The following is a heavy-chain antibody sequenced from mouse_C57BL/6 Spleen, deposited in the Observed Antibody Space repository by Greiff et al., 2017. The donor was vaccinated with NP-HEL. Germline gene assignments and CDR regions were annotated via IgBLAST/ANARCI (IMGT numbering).Heavy chain of an antibody. V-gene: IGHV1-42*01. CDR2: INPSTGGT. CDR1: GYSFTGYY. J-gene: IGHJ4*01. Sequence: VQLQQSGPELVKPGASVKISCKASGYSFTGYYMNWVKQSPEKSLEWIGEINPSTGGTTYNQKFKAKATLTVDKSSSTAYMQLKSLTSEDSAVYYCAREGAYYSNYNYAMDYWGQGTSVTVSS. CDR3: AREGAYYSNYNYAMDY. D-gene: IGHD2-5*01.